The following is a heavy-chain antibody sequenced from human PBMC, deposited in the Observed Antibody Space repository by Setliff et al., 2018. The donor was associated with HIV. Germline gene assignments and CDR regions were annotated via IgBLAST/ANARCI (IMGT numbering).Heavy chain of an antibody. CDR2: INHSGST. CDR3: ARQPLYNDYDWRSYYFDY. D-gene: IGHD5-12*01. V-gene: IGHV4-34*01. J-gene: IGHJ4*02. Sequence: PSETLSLTCAVYGGSFSNYYWSWIRQPPGKGLEWIGEINHSGSTNYNPSLNSRFTISVDTSKNQFSLKLRSVTAADTAVYYCARQPLYNDYDWRSYYFDYWGQGSLVTVSS. CDR1: GGSFSNYY.